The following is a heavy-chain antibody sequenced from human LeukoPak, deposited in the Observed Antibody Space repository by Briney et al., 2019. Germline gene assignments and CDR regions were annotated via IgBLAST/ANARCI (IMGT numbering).Heavy chain of an antibody. V-gene: IGHV4-34*01. J-gene: IGHJ5*02. CDR2: INHSGST. Sequence: SETLSLTCAVYGGSFSGYYWSWIRQPPGKGLEWIGEINHSGSTNYNPSLKSRVTISVDTSKNQFSLKLSSMTAADTAVYYCARGRTVVTPGHWFDPWGQGTLVTVSS. D-gene: IGHD4-23*01. CDR1: GGSFSGYY. CDR3: ARGRTVVTPGHWFDP.